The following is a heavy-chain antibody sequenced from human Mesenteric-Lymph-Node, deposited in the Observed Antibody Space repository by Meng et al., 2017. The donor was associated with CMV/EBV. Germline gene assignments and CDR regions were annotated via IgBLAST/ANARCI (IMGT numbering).Heavy chain of an antibody. V-gene: IGHV4-34*01. Sequence: SETLSLTCAVYDGSFSGYYWGWIRQSPAKGLEWIGSLYYGGNTYYNPSLKSRVAISVDTSKNQFSLKLSSVTAADTAVYYCARADTAMVFDIWGQGTMVTVSS. J-gene: IGHJ3*02. D-gene: IGHD5-18*01. CDR3: ARADTAMVFDI. CDR2: LYYGGNT. CDR1: DGSFSGYY.